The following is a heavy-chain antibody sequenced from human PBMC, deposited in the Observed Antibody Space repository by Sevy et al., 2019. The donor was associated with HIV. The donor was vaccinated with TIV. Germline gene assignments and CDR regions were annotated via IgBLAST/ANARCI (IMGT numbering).Heavy chain of an antibody. V-gene: IGHV3-33*01. J-gene: IGHJ4*02. D-gene: IGHD3-22*01. Sequence: GSLRLSCAATGFTFSNYAMHWVRQAPGKGMEWVAIIWSDGAYQYHGDSVKGRFTISRDNSKNTLYLQMNNVRVEDTAMYYCARGGYYYDNAAYYALDSWGQGTLVTVSS. CDR2: IWSDGAYQ. CDR3: ARGGYYYDNAAYYALDS. CDR1: GFTFSNYA.